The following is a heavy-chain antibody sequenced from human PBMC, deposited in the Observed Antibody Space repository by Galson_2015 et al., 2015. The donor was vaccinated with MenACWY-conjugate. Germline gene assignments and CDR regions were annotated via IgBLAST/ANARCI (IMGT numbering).Heavy chain of an antibody. J-gene: IGHJ1*01. D-gene: IGHD5-12*01. Sequence: SLRLSCAASGFTFSTYAMSWVRQAPGKGLEWVSVISGSGDTTYYADSVKGRFTVSRDNSKNTLYLQMNSLRAEDTALYYCAKAIPVAWPAKYFQHRGPGTPVTVSS. V-gene: IGHV3-23*01. CDR3: AKAIPVAWPAKYFQH. CDR1: GFTFSTYA. CDR2: ISGSGDTT.